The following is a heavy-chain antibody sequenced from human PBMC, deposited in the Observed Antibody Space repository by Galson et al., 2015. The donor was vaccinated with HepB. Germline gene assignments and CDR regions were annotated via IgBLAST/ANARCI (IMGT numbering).Heavy chain of an antibody. J-gene: IGHJ1*01. CDR2: ISYDGSNK. CDR3: AKDLLAVAGSEYFQH. CDR1: GFTFSSYS. D-gene: IGHD6-19*01. V-gene: IGHV3-30*18. Sequence: SLRLSCAASGFTFSSYSMHGVRQAPGKGLEWVTVISYDGSNKYYADTVKGRFPISRDNSKNTLYLQMNSMRAEDTAVCYCAKDLLAVAGSEYFQHWGQGTLVTVSS.